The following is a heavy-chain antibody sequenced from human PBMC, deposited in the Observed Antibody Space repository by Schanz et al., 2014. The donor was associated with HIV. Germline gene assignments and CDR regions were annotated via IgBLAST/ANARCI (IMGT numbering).Heavy chain of an antibody. Sequence: QAQLVQSGAEVKKPGASVKVSCKASGYSFTSNFIHWVRQAPGQGLEWMGGIIPIFGTANYAQKFQGRVTIIADQSTTTVYMYLSSLRSDDTAVYYCASGRFDTVIWWGDAFLIWGRGTMVTVSS. CDR2: IIPIFGTA. D-gene: IGHD5-18*01. J-gene: IGHJ3*02. CDR1: GYSFTSNF. V-gene: IGHV1-69*01. CDR3: ASGRFDTVIWWGDAFLI.